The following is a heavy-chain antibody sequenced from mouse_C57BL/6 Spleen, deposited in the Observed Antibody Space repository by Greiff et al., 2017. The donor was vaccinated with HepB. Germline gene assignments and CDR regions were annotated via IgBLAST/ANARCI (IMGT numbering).Heavy chain of an antibody. J-gene: IGHJ3*01. CDR1: GYSITSGYY. D-gene: IGHD4-1*01. CDR2: ISYDGSN. CDR3: ARGTESWFAY. Sequence: ESGPGLVKPSQSLSLTCSVPGYSITSGYYWNWIRQFPGNKLEWMGYISYDGSNNYNPSLKNRISITRDTSKNQFFLKLNSVTTEDTATYYCARGTESWFAYWGQGTLVTVSA. V-gene: IGHV3-6*01.